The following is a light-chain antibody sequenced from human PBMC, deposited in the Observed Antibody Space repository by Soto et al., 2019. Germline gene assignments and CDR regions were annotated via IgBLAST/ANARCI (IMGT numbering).Light chain of an antibody. V-gene: IGLV2-14*03. CDR3: SSFTRSNSYV. CDR1: SSDVGAYNY. Sequence: QSALTQPASVSGSPGQSITISCTGTSSDVGAYNYVSWYQQHPGKVPKLMIYDVSDQPSGVSNRFSGSKSGNTASLTISGRQAEDEADYYRSSFTRSNSYVFGTGTKLTVL. CDR2: DVS. J-gene: IGLJ1*01.